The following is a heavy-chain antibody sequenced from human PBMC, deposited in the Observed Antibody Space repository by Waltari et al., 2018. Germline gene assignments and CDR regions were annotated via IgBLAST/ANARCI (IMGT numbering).Heavy chain of an antibody. CDR2: IKQDGSET. D-gene: IGHD6-25*01. V-gene: IGHV3-7*01. Sequence: EVQLVESGGGLVQPGGSLKLSCAASGSIFSNYWMSWVRQAPGKGLEWVASIKQDGSETYFVDSLKGRFTISRDNTENSMYLQMDSLRAEDTAHYYCARDSLATGYWYFDQWGRGTLVTVSS. CDR1: GSIFSNYW. CDR3: ARDSLATGYWYFDQ. J-gene: IGHJ2*01.